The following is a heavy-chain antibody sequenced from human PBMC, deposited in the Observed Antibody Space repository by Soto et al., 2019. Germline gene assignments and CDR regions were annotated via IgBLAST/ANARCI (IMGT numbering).Heavy chain of an antibody. D-gene: IGHD6-13*01. J-gene: IGHJ6*03. V-gene: IGHV6-1*01. CDR2: TYYRSKWYN. CDR3: ARSIAGYSSPDAKEKKYCYYYYYMDV. CDR1: GDSVSSNSAA. Sequence: SQTLSLTCAISGDSVSSNSAAWNWIRQSPSRGLEWLGRTYYRSKWYNDYAVSVKSRITINPDTSKNQFSLQLNSVTPEDTAVYYCARSIAGYSSPDAKEKKYCYYYYYMDVWGKGTTVTVSS.